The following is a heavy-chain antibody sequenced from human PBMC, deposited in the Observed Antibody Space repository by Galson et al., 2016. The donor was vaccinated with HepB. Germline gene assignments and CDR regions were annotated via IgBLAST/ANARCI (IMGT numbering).Heavy chain of an antibody. CDR3: VRDGDAYNFDF. J-gene: IGHJ4*02. CDR2: IYRDGSGT. D-gene: IGHD5-24*01. CDR1: GFSFSNYW. V-gene: IGHV3-74*01. Sequence: SLRLSCAASGFSFSNYWMHWARQAPGKGLVWVSRIYRDGSGTNYADSVKGRFTMSRDNAKNTMYLQMNSLRAEDTAVYYCVRDGDAYNFDFWGQGTLVTVSS.